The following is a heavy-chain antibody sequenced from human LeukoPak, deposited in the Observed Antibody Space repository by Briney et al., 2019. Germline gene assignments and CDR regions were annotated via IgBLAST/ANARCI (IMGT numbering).Heavy chain of an antibody. CDR3: ARGAYYYNSGD. CDR2: IKQDGSEK. Sequence: PGRSLRLSCAASGFTFSSYAMSWVRQAPGKGLEWVVNIKQDGSEKYYVDSVKGRFTISRDNAKNSLFLQMNNVRTEDTAVYYCARGAYYYNSGDWGQGILVTVSS. CDR1: GFTFSSYA. J-gene: IGHJ4*02. V-gene: IGHV3-7*01. D-gene: IGHD3-10*01.